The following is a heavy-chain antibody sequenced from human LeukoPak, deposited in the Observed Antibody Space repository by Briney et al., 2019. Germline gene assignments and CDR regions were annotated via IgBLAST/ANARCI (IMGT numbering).Heavy chain of an antibody. CDR3: ARAAGGVYSNSRASFDY. CDR2: INPSGGST. D-gene: IGHD4-11*01. V-gene: IGHV1-46*01. J-gene: IGHJ4*02. CDR1: GYTFTSYY. Sequence: ASVKVSCKASGYTFTSYYMHWVRQAPGQGLEWMGIINPSGGSTSYAQKFQGRVTMTRDTSTSTVYMELSSLRSEDTAVYYCARAAGGVYSNSRASFDYWGQGTLVTVSS.